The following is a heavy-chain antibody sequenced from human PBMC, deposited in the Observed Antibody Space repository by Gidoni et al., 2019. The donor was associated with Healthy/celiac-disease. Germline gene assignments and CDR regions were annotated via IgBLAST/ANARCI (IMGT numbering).Heavy chain of an antibody. V-gene: IGHV3-11*06. Sequence: QVQLVGSGGGLVKPGGSLRLSCAASGFTLSDYYMSWIRQAPGKGLEWFSYISSSSSYTNYADSVKGRFTISRDNAKNSLYLQMNSLRAEDTAVYYCARDGDSSPGWFDPWGQGTLVTVSS. CDR1: GFTLSDYY. J-gene: IGHJ5*02. D-gene: IGHD6-13*01. CDR2: ISSSSSYT. CDR3: ARDGDSSPGWFDP.